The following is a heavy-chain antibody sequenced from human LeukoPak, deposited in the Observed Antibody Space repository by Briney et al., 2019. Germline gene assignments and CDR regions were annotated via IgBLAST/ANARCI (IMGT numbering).Heavy chain of an antibody. Sequence: WGSLTLSCAASGLTFSSYAIHWVRQAPGKGLEWVAFIRYDGSNKYYADSVKGRFTISRDNSKNTLYLQMNSLTAEDTAVYYCAKDSLTYYYDSSGYYPDYWGQGTLVTVSS. J-gene: IGHJ4*02. CDR1: GLTFSSYA. D-gene: IGHD3-22*01. CDR3: AKDSLTYYYDSSGYYPDY. CDR2: IRYDGSNK. V-gene: IGHV3-30*02.